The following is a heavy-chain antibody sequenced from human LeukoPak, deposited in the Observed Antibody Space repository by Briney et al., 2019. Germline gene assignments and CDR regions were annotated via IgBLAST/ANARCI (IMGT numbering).Heavy chain of an antibody. Sequence: GGSLRLSCAASGFTFSNAWMNWVRQAPGKGLEWVGRIRSKANNYATAYATSVKGRFTLSRDDSKNTAYLQMNSLKTEDTAVYYRIRGAASGSYYGFDVWGQGATVTVSS. CDR3: IRGAASGSYYGFDV. CDR1: GFTFSNAW. V-gene: IGHV3-73*01. D-gene: IGHD1-26*01. J-gene: IGHJ6*02. CDR2: IRSKANNYAT.